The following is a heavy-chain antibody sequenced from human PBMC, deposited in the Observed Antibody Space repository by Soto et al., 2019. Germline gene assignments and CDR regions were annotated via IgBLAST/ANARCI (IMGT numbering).Heavy chain of an antibody. D-gene: IGHD3-22*01. CDR3: ATDSGYYDSSGYYKLPDY. CDR2: FDPEDGET. Sequence: ASVKVSCKVSGYTLTELSMHWVRQAPGKGLEWMGGFDPEDGETIYAQKFQGRVTMTEDTSTDTAYMELSSLRSEDTAVYYYATDSGYYDSSGYYKLPDYWGQGTLVTVSS. V-gene: IGHV1-24*01. CDR1: GYTLTELS. J-gene: IGHJ4*02.